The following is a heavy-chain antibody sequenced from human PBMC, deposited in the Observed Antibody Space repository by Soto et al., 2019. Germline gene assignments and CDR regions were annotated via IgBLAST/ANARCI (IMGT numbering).Heavy chain of an antibody. Sequence: PSETLSLTCTVSGGSISSYYWSWIRQPPGKGLEWIGYIYYSGGTNYNPSLKSRVTISVDTSKNQFSLKLSPVTAADTAVYYCARGVGMDVWGQGTTVTVSS. CDR2: IYYSGGT. CDR3: ARGVGMDV. V-gene: IGHV4-59*01. CDR1: GGSISSYY. J-gene: IGHJ6*02.